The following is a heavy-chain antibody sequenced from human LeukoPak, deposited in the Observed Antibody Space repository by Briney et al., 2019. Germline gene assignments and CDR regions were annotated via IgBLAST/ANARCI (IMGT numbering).Heavy chain of an antibody. CDR2: IKKDGSGI. V-gene: IGHV3-7*03. CDR3: AGGNAMDV. Sequence: GGSLRLSCAVSGFPFSNSWMYWVREAPGKGLEGVANIKKDGSGISYVESVKGRFIISRDNSRNSLYLQMNSLKVEDTAVYFCAGGNAMDVWGKGTAVTVYS. CDR1: GFPFSNSW. J-gene: IGHJ6*04.